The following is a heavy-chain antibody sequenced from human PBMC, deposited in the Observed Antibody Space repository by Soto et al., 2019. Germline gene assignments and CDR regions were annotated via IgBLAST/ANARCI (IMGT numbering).Heavy chain of an antibody. Sequence: SVKVSCNASGGPFISYAISWVRQAPGQGLEWMGGIIPIFGTANYAQKFQGRVTITADESTSTAYMELSSLRSEDTAVYYCASRKIFGVVILDGMDVRGQGTTVTVSS. J-gene: IGHJ6*02. D-gene: IGHD3-3*01. CDR3: ASRKIFGVVILDGMDV. CDR2: IIPIFGTA. CDR1: GGPFISYA. V-gene: IGHV1-69*01.